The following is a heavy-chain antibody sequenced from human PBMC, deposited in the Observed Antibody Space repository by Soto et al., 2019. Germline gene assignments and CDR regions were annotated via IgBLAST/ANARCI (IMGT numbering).Heavy chain of an antibody. J-gene: IGHJ6*02. V-gene: IGHV3-30*18. Sequence: QVELVESGGGVVQPGRSLRLSCAASGFTFNTYSMHWVRRAPGKGLEWVTLISYDGSYKYYADSVKGRFTISRDNSKNTLYLQMDSLRPEDSAVYYCAKTRLEWFGDVYALDVWGQGTTVIVSS. CDR1: GFTFNTYS. CDR2: ISYDGSYK. CDR3: AKTRLEWFGDVYALDV. D-gene: IGHD3-10*01.